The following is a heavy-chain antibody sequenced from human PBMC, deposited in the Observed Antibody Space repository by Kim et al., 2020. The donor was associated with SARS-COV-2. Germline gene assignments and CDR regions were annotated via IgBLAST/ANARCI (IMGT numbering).Heavy chain of an antibody. CDR3: ARAHHVYSGYDWGYYYYGMDV. Sequence: SETLSLTCAVYGGSFSGYYWSWIRQPPGKGLEWIGEINHSGSTNYNPFLKSRVTISVDTSKNQFSLKLSSVTAADTAVYYCARAHHVYSGYDWGYYYYGMDVWGQGTTVTVSS. D-gene: IGHD5-12*01. V-gene: IGHV4-34*01. J-gene: IGHJ6*02. CDR1: GGSFSGYY. CDR2: INHSGST.